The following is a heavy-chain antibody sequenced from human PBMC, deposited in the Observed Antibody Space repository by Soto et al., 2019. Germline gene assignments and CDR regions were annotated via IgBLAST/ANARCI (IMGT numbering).Heavy chain of an antibody. Sequence: GGSLRLSCAASGFTFSSYAMHWVRQAPGKGLEWVAVISYDGSNKYYADSVKGRFTISRDNSKNTLYLQMNSLRAEDTAVYYCARDWWLVLELDYWGQGTLVTVSS. D-gene: IGHD6-19*01. CDR3: ARDWWLVLELDY. J-gene: IGHJ4*02. V-gene: IGHV3-30-3*01. CDR2: ISYDGSNK. CDR1: GFTFSSYA.